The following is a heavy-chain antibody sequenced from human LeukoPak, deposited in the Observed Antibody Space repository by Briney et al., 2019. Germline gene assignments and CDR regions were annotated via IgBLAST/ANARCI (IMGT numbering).Heavy chain of an antibody. CDR1: GYSFTSYW. CDR2: IYPGDSDT. J-gene: IGHJ4*02. CDR3: VLVVAANPSYFDY. D-gene: IGHD2-15*01. Sequence: GASLKFSCKGSGYSFTSYWIGWVRQVRGEGLGLVGIIYPGDSDTRYSPSCKGKVTISAAKSISNVYLQWSSLKDSDTDMYYCVLVVAANPSYFDYWGQGTLVTVSS. V-gene: IGHV5-51*01.